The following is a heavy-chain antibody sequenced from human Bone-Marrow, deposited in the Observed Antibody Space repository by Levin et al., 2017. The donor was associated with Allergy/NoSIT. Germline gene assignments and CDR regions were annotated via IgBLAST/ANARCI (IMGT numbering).Heavy chain of an antibody. Sequence: GGSLRLSCVASGNNFRGHGMHWFRQAPGKGLEWVALISYDGSKIDYTDSVKGRFTISRDNSKSTLYLQMDSLRVEDTAVYYCARWFGDFSSFDSWGQGTLVTVSS. D-gene: IGHD3-10*01. CDR1: GNNFRGHG. CDR2: ISYDGSKI. J-gene: IGHJ4*02. CDR3: ARWFGDFSSFDS. V-gene: IGHV3-33*05.